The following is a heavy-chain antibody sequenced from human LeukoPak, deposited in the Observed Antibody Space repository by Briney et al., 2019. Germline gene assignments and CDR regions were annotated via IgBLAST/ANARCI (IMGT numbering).Heavy chain of an antibody. V-gene: IGHV4-34*01. Sequence: SETLSLTCAVYGGSFSGYYWSWICQPPGKGLEWIGEINHSGSTNYNPSLKSRVTISVDTSKNQFSLKLSSVTAADTAVYYCARGRGYSYGSFDYWGQGTLVTVSS. CDR2: INHSGST. D-gene: IGHD5-18*01. CDR1: GGSFSGYY. CDR3: ARGRGYSYGSFDY. J-gene: IGHJ4*02.